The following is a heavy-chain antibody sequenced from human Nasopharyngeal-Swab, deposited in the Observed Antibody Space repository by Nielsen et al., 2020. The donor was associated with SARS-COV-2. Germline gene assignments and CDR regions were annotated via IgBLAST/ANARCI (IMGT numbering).Heavy chain of an antibody. CDR3: ARQGVLGLAAFHQYYMDV. J-gene: IGHJ6*03. Sequence: LKISCAASGFSFSTYWMRWVRPAPGKGLEWVANTNQDGSAKYYVDSVKGRFTVSRDNPNNLLYLQVNSLRAEDTAVYYCARQGVLGLAAFHQYYMDVWGKGTTVTVSS. D-gene: IGHD3-10*01. V-gene: IGHV3-7*03. CDR1: GFSFSTYW. CDR2: TNQDGSAK.